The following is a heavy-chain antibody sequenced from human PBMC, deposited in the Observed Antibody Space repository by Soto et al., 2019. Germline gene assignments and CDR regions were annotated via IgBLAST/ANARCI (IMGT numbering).Heavy chain of an antibody. CDR1: GGSISSGDYY. Sequence: SETLSITCTVSGGSISSGDYYWSWIRQPPGKGLEWIGYIYYSGSTYYNPSLKSRVTISVDTSKNQFSLKLSSVTAADTAVYYCARAIEGDYYGSGSFDYWGQGTLVTVS. D-gene: IGHD3-10*01. CDR3: ARAIEGDYYGSGSFDY. V-gene: IGHV4-30-4*01. J-gene: IGHJ4*02. CDR2: IYYSGST.